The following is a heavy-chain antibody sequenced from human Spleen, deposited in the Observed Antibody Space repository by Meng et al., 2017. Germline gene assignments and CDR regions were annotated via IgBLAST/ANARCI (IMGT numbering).Heavy chain of an antibody. D-gene: IGHD3-10*01. CDR2: IWFDGSNK. Sequence: GGSLRLSCAASGFTFSSYGMHWVRQAPGKGLEWVAVIWFDGSNKYYADSVKGRFTISRDNSRNTLYLQMNSLRAEDTAVYYCARDLGEIHGSLDYWGQGTLVTVSS. J-gene: IGHJ4*02. CDR1: GFTFSSYG. CDR3: ARDLGEIHGSLDY. V-gene: IGHV3-33*01.